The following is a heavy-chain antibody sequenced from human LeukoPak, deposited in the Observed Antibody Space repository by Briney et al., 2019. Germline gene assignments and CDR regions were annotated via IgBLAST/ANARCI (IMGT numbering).Heavy chain of an antibody. D-gene: IGHD2-21*02. Sequence: ASVKVSCKASGYTFTGYYMHWVRQAPGQGLEWMGWINPNSGGTNYSQKFQGRVTMTRDTSISTAYMELSRLRSDDTAVYYCARVSGCGGDCYVPEFDYWGQGTLVTVSS. CDR1: GYTFTGYY. V-gene: IGHV1-2*02. J-gene: IGHJ4*02. CDR3: ARVSGCGGDCYVPEFDY. CDR2: INPNSGGT.